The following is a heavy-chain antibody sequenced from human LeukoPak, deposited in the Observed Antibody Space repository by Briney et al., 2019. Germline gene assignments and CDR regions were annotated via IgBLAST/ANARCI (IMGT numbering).Heavy chain of an antibody. V-gene: IGHV3-66*01. J-gene: IGHJ4*02. CDR1: GFTVSSNY. CDR3: AREGRGWFGDYYFDY. D-gene: IGHD3-10*01. CDR2: IYSGGST. Sequence: GGSLRLSCAASGFTVSSNYMSWVRQAPGKGLEWVSVIYSGGSTYYADSVKGRFTISRDNSKNTLYLQMHSLRAEDTAMYYCAREGRGWFGDYYFDYWGQGTLVTVSS.